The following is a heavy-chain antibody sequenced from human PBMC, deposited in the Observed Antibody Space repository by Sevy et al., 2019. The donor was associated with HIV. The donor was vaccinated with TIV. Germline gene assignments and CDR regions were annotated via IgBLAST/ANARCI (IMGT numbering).Heavy chain of an antibody. CDR1: GGSISSSNW. V-gene: IGHV4-4*02. J-gene: IGHJ4*02. D-gene: IGHD6-13*01. CDR2: IYPGGST. Sequence: SETLSLTCAVSGGSISSSNWWSWVRQPPGKGLEWIGEIYPGGSTKYYPSLKSRVTISVDKSKNQFSLKLSSVTAADTAVYFCARGPTAAGSLDSWGPGTVVTVSS. CDR3: ARGPTAAGSLDS.